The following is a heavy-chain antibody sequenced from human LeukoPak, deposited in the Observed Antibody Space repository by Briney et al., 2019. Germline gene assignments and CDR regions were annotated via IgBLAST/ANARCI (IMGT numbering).Heavy chain of an antibody. CDR2: IHHTGNT. D-gene: IGHD3/OR15-3a*01. CDR1: SGSVTTYW. V-gene: IGHV4-59*02. Sequence: PSETLSLTCSVSSGSVTTYWWNWIRQTPGKGLEWIGYIHHTGNTKYNPSPKGRVSTSADTSTNHSSLKLTSVTPADTAVYYCARRTVVVPGPSFDPWGQGILVTVSS. CDR3: ARRTVVVPGPSFDP. J-gene: IGHJ5*02.